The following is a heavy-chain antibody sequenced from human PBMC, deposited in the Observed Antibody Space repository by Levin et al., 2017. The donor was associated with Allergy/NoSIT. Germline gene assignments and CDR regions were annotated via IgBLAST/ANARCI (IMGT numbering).Heavy chain of an antibody. CDR3: ARDISPNIAVAGSAAAFDI. J-gene: IGHJ3*02. D-gene: IGHD6-19*01. V-gene: IGHV4-4*02. CDR2: IYHSGST. Sequence: SETLSLTCAVSGGSISSSNWWSWVRQPPGKGLEWIGEIYHSGSTNYNPSLKSRVTISVDKSKNQFSLKLSSVTAADTAVYYCARDISPNIAVAGSAAAFDIWGQGTMVTVSS. CDR1: GGSISSSNW.